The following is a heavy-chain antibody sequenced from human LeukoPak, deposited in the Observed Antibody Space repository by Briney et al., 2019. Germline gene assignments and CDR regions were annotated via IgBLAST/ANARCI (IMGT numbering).Heavy chain of an antibody. Sequence: SCKASGYTFTGHSMHWVRQAPGKGLEWVAVIWCDGSNKYYADSVKGRFTISRDNSKNTLYLQMNSLRAEDTAVYYCASAGWLQFPYYYYGMDVWGQGTTVTVSS. CDR2: IWCDGSNK. CDR1: GYTFTGHS. J-gene: IGHJ6*02. CDR3: ASAGWLQFPYYYYGMDV. V-gene: IGHV3-33*01. D-gene: IGHD5-24*01.